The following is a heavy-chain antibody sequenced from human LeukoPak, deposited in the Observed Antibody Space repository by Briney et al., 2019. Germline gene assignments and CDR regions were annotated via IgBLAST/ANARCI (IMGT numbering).Heavy chain of an antibody. CDR1: GFTFSSYW. Sequence: PGGSLRLSCAASGFTFSSYWMSWVRQPPGKGLGWVANIKQDGSEKYYVDSVKGRFTISRDNAKNSLYLQMNSLRAEDTAVYYCARADCTNGVCYPYQFDYWGQGTLVTVSS. CDR2: IKQDGSEK. D-gene: IGHD2-8*01. V-gene: IGHV3-7*01. J-gene: IGHJ4*02. CDR3: ARADCTNGVCYPYQFDY.